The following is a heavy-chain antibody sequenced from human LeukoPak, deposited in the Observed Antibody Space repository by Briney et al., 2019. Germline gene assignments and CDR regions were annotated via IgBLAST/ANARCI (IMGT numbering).Heavy chain of an antibody. V-gene: IGHV5-51*01. D-gene: IGHD5-18*01. CDR1: GYSFTSYW. J-gene: IGHJ1*01. Sequence: GESLKISCKGSGYSFTSYWNGWVRQKPGKGLEWRGIIYPGDSDTRYSQSFQGQVTISADKSINTAYLQMSSLKAADTAMYYCARGDVYTADAGDEYFQHWGQGTLVTVSS. CDR3: ARGDVYTADAGDEYFQH. CDR2: IYPGDSDT.